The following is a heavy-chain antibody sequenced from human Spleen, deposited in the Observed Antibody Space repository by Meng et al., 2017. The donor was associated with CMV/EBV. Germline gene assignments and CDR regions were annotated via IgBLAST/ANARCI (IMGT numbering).Heavy chain of an antibody. CDR3: ASGQWTLRY. J-gene: IGHJ4*02. D-gene: IGHD2-8*01. CDR2: ISGSGSST. CDR1: GFTFSSYV. V-gene: IGHV3-23*01. Sequence: GESLKISCAASGFTFSSYVMSWVRQAPGKGLEWVSGISGSGSSTYYADSVKGRFTISRDNAKNSLYLQMSSLRVEDTAVYYCASGQWTLRYWGQGTLVTVSS.